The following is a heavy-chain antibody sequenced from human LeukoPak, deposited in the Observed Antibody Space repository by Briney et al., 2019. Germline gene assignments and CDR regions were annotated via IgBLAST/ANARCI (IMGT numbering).Heavy chain of an antibody. J-gene: IGHJ4*02. CDR1: GFTFSSYE. D-gene: IGHD6-19*01. CDR3: ARESIAVAGAPFDY. CDR2: ISSGSTI. V-gene: IGHV3-48*03. Sequence: GGPVRLFCAASGFTFSSYEMICVRQAPGKGLEGVSYISSGSTIYDADSVEGRFTISRDNAKNSLYLQMNSLRAEDTAVYYCARESIAVAGAPFDYWGQGTLVTVSS.